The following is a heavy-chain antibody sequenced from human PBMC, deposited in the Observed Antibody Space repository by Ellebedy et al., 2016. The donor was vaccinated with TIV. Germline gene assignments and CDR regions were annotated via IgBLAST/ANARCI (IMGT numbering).Heavy chain of an antibody. CDR1: GFTFSSYR. Sequence: GESLKIPCAASGFTFSSYRMNCVRQAPGRGLEWVSGISGSGGTTYYADSVMGRFTISRDNSKNTLYLQMNDLRAEDTAVYYCAKGGDAYQLLPYDSWGQGTLVTVSS. D-gene: IGHD3-16*01. CDR3: AKGGDAYQLLPYDS. CDR2: ISGSGGTT. V-gene: IGHV3-23*01. J-gene: IGHJ4*02.